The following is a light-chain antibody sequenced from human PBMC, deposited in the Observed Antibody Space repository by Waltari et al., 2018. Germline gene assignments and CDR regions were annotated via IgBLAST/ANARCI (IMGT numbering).Light chain of an antibody. J-gene: IGKJ1*01. CDR2: DAS. CDR1: QSVSSK. CDR3: QQYSNWPPVT. Sequence: ETVMTQSPSTLSVSPGERATISCRASQSVSSKLAWYQQKPGQAPRLLIYDASTRATGIPSRFSGSGSGTEFTLTISSLQSEDFAVYFCQQYSNWPPVTFGQGTKVE. V-gene: IGKV3-15*01.